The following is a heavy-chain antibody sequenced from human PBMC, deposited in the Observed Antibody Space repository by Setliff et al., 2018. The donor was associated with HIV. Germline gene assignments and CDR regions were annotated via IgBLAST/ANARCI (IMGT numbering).Heavy chain of an antibody. CDR3: ARGPWSDGSGSRTPYDY. CDR1: SGSFSGYR. V-gene: IGHV4-34*01. J-gene: IGHJ4*02. CDR2: INHRGST. D-gene: IGHD3-10*01. Sequence: PSETLSLTCAVYSGSFSGYRWTWIRQPPGKGLEWIGEINHRGSTTYNPSLRSRVTISVDTSKNQFSLKMNSMTAADTAVYYCARGPWSDGSGSRTPYDYWGQGILVTVS.